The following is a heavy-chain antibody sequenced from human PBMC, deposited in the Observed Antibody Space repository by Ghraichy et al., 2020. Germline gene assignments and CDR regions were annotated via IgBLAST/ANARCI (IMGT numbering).Heavy chain of an antibody. D-gene: IGHD3-3*01. CDR1: GGSIISDTYY. V-gene: IGHV4-39*01. Sequence: SETLSLTCTVSGGSIISDTYYWGWIRQPPGKGLEWIGSVYYTGSTYSNPSLKSRVSISVDTSKNQFSLKLSSVTAADTSVYYCARLPYDIWRGYSPYYFDYWGQGTLVTVSS. CDR3: ARLPYDIWRGYSPYYFDY. CDR2: VYYTGST. J-gene: IGHJ4*02.